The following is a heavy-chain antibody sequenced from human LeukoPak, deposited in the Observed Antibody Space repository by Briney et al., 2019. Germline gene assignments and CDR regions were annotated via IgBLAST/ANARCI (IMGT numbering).Heavy chain of an antibody. D-gene: IGHD4-17*01. J-gene: IGHJ4*02. CDR2: FYYSGTS. V-gene: IGHV4-59*08. CDR3: ARHYYGDVYYFDF. Sequence: SETLSLTCTVTDGSISDWYWSWIRQSPGKGLEWIAYFYYSGTSRYNPFLKSRVTVSGDTSKNQFSLKLTSVTAADTAVYYCARHYYGDVYYFDFWGQGTLVTVSS. CDR1: DGSISDWY.